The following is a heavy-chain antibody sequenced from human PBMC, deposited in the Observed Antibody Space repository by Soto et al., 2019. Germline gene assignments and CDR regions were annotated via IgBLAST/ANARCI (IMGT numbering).Heavy chain of an antibody. D-gene: IGHD3-10*01. J-gene: IGHJ4*02. V-gene: IGHV4-31*03. CDR2: IYYSGST. CDR1: GGSISSGGYY. Sequence: TLSLTCTVSGGSISSGGYYWSWIRQHPGKGLEWIGYIYYSGSTYYNPSLKSRVTISVDTSKNQFSLKLSSVTAADTAVYYCARDNTMVRGVMAIWGQGTLVTVSS. CDR3: ARDNTMVRGVMAI.